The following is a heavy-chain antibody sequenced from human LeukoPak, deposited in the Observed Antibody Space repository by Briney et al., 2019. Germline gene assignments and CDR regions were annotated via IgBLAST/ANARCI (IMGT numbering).Heavy chain of an antibody. V-gene: IGHV4-59*01. CDR2: IYYSGST. Sequence: SETLSLTCAVYGGSFSGYYWSWIRQPPGKGLEWIGYIYYSGSTNYNPSLKSRVTISVDTSKNQFSLKLSSVTAADTAVYYCASQAPDAFDIWGQGTMVTVSS. CDR3: ASQAPDAFDI. CDR1: GGSFSGYY. J-gene: IGHJ3*02.